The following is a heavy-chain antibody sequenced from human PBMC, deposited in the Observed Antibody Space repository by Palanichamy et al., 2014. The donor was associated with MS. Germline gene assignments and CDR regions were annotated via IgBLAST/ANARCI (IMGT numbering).Heavy chain of an antibody. Sequence: HVHLVQSGAEVRKPGASVKVSCTGSGYPFSAFGVSWVDQRCQWEHKLCTERVQGRVTMTTDASASIAYMELRSLRSDDTAFYYCARTFCSTFNCYFDVDHWGPGTLVTVAS. V-gene: IGHV1-18*04. CDR1: GYPFSAFG. J-gene: IGHJ4*02. CDR2: QRCQWEH. D-gene: IGHD3-9*01. CDR3: ARTFCSTFNCYFDVDH.